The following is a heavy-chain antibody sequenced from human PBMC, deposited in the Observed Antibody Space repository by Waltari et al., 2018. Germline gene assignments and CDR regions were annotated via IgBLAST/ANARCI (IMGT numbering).Heavy chain of an antibody. CDR2: IYYSGST. J-gene: IGHJ6*03. CDR1: GGSISSSSYY. D-gene: IGHD3-3*01. CDR3: ARDEASIFHYYYYMDV. Sequence: QLQLQASGPGLVKPSETLSLTCTVSGGSISSSSYYWGCIRQPPGKGLEWIGSIYYSGSTDYNPSLKSRVTISVDTSKNQFSLKLSSVTAADTAVYYCARDEASIFHYYYYMDVWGKGTTVTISS. V-gene: IGHV4-39*07.